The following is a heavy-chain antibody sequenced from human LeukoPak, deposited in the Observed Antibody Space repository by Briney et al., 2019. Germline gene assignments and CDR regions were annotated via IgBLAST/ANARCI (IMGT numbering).Heavy chain of an antibody. CDR2: IKANADGGTA. D-gene: IGHD3-10*01. Sequence: GGSLRLSCAASGFTFDNAWMRWVRQAPGQGLEWVGQIKANADGGTAEYAAPVKGRFTISRDDSKNMIYLQMDSRKAEDTALYYCITARDFLIWFGAGGHWGQGTLVTVSS. J-gene: IGHJ1*01. CDR1: GFTFDNAW. CDR3: ITARDFLIWFGAGGH. V-gene: IGHV3-15*07.